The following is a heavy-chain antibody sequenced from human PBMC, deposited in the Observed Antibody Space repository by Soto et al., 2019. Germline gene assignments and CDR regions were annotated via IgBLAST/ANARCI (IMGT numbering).Heavy chain of an antibody. CDR3: ARARYGGPGRAFDI. V-gene: IGHV1-69*01. J-gene: IGHJ3*02. D-gene: IGHD4-17*01. CDR1: GGTFSSYA. Sequence: QVQLVQSGAEVKKPGSSVKVSCKASGGTFSSYAISWVRQAPGQGLEWMGGIIPIFGTANYAQKFQGRVTIPADESTSKAYMEVSSLSSEDTAVYYCARARYGGPGRAFDIWGQGTMVTVSS. CDR2: IIPIFGTA.